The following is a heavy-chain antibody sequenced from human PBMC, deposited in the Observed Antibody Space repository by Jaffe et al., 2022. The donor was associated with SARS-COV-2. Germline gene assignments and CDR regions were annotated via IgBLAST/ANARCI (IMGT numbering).Heavy chain of an antibody. D-gene: IGHD3-10*01. CDR1: GGSISSSSYY. J-gene: IGHJ4*02. CDR3: ARGSGSYYPGSFDY. CDR2: IYYSGST. V-gene: IGHV4-39*01. Sequence: QLQLQESGPGLVKPSETLSLTCTVSGGSISSSSYYWGWIRQPPGKGLEWIGSIYYSGSTYYNPSLKSRVTISVDTSKNQFSLKLSSVTAADTAVYYCARGSGSYYPGSFDYWGQGTLVTVSS.